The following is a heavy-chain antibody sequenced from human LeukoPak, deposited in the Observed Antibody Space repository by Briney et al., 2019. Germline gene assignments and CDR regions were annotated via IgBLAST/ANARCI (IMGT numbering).Heavy chain of an antibody. J-gene: IGHJ3*02. V-gene: IGHV4-59*01. D-gene: IGHD2-2*01. CDR2: ISYSGST. CDR1: GGSLSSYY. CDR3: ARRTPKWYQLPRCFDI. Sequence: SETLSLTCTVSGGSLSSYYWSWVRQPPGKGLEWIGYISYSGSTNYKPSLKSRITISVDTSKNQFSLKMSSVTAAETATYYCARRTPKWYQLPRCFDIWGQGTLVTVSS.